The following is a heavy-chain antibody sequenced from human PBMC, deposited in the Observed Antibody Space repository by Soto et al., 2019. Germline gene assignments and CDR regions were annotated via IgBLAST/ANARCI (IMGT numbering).Heavy chain of an antibody. Sequence: SETLSLTCTVSGGSISGYYWSWVRQPPGKGLEWIGYIYYGGSTNYNPSLKSRVAISLDTSKNQFSLKLSSVTAADTAVYYCARHPENRESCFEYWGQGTLVTVS. CDR1: GGSISGYY. J-gene: IGHJ4*02. V-gene: IGHV4-59*08. CDR2: IYYGGST. D-gene: IGHD3-16*02. CDR3: ARHPENRESCFEY.